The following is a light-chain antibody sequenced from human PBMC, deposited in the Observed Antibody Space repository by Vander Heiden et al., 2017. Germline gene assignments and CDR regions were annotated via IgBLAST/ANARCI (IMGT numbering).Light chain of an antibody. V-gene: IGLV2-23*02. CDR3: CSYAGSNTFV. CDR2: EVS. J-gene: IGLJ1*01. Sequence: QSALTQPASVSGSPGPSITIPCTGTSSDVGSYNLVSWYQQHPGKAPKLMIYEVSKRPSGVSNRFSGSKSGNTASLTISGLQAEDEADYYCCSYAGSNTFVFGTGTKVTVL. CDR1: SSDVGSYNL.